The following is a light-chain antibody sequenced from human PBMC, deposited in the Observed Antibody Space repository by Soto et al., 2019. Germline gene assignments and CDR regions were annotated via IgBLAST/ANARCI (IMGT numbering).Light chain of an antibody. J-gene: IGKJ4*01. V-gene: IGKV3-15*01. CDR1: QSVSSN. CDR3: QHYNNWPIT. Sequence: EIVMTQSPATLSVSPGERASLSCRASQSVSSNLAWYQQKPGQTPRLLIYATSTRATGIPARFSGSGSGTEFTLTISSLQSEDFAVYYCQHYNNWPITFGGGTKVDNK. CDR2: ATS.